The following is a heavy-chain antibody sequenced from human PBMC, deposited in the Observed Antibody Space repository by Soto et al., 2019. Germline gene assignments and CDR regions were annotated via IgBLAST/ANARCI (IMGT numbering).Heavy chain of an antibody. Sequence: PSQTLSLTCAISGDSVSSNSAAWNWIRPSPSRGLEWLGATYYKSKWYNDYAVSVKSRIIINPDTSKNQFSLQLNSVTPEDTAVYYCSIDGDSGPNLFNFWRQGTVVT. CDR1: GDSVSSNSAA. CDR2: TYYKSKWYN. J-gene: IGHJ4*02. D-gene: IGHD1-26*01. CDR3: SIDGDSGPNLFNF. V-gene: IGHV6-1*01.